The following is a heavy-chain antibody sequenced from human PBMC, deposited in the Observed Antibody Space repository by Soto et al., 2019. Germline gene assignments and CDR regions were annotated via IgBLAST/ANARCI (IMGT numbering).Heavy chain of an antibody. CDR2: IVCEGSNK. CDR3: VRDICIGRKQLGDY. Sequence: QVQLVESGGGVVQPGRSLRLSCATSGFTFRAYSMHWLRQAPGKGLEWVAAIVCEGSNKYYADSVQGRFTISRDNFANTLHLQMDSLRPEDTALYYCVRDICIGRKQLGDYWGQGSLVTVSS. V-gene: IGHV3-30-3*01. D-gene: IGHD1-1*01. J-gene: IGHJ4*02. CDR1: GFTFRAYS.